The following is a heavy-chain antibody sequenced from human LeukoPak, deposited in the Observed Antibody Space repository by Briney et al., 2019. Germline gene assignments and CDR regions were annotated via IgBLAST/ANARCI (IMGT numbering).Heavy chain of an antibody. Sequence: PSETLSLTCTVSGGSISTSLDYWGWIRQPPGKGLEWIGSIYYSGSTYYNPSLKSRVTISVDTSKNQFSLKLSSVTAADTAVYYCARLMIIGNWFDPWGQGTLVTVSS. D-gene: IGHD3-16*01. CDR3: ARLMIIGNWFDP. CDR2: IYYSGST. J-gene: IGHJ5*02. V-gene: IGHV4-39*01. CDR1: GGSISTSLDY.